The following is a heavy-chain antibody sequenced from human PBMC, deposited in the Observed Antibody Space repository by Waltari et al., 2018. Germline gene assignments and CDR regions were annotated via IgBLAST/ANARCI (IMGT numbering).Heavy chain of an antibody. CDR1: VYTVADHS. V-gene: IGHV7-4-1*02. CDR3: ARWRPPDYGLDN. Sequence: QVQSVQSAYELKKPGTAVKIACMSAVYTVADHSLHWVRQASGQGFEWMARINTKTGKSTYAPDFTGRFVVSLDTSVSTAYLEIISLKAEDTAVYYCARWRPPDYGLDNWGQGTLVTVSA. D-gene: IGHD4-17*01. J-gene: IGHJ4*02. CDR2: INTKTGKS.